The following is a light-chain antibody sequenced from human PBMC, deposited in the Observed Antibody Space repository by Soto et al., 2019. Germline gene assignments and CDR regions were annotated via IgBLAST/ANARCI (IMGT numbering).Light chain of an antibody. Sequence: QLVLTQSSSASASLGASVKLTCILSSGHSTYVIAWHQQQPGKAPRFLMTLDRSGSYNRGSGVPDRFSGSSSGADRYLTISNLQFEDEGDYYCETWYSNTHKVFGGGTKLTVL. V-gene: IGLV4-60*02. J-gene: IGLJ3*02. CDR1: SGHSTYV. CDR3: ETWYSNTHKV. CDR2: LDRSGSY.